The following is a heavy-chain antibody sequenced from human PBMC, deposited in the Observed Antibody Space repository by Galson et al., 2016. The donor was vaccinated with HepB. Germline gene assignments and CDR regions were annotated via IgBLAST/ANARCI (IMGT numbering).Heavy chain of an antibody. D-gene: IGHD6-13*01. CDR2: INHSGSI. V-gene: IGHV4-34*01. Sequence: SETLSLTCGVNGGSVRGYYWSWIRQPPGKGLEWIGEINHSGSINYNPSLKSRVSISVDTSKNQLSLKMNSVTAADTAVYFCARPHRSTYSISYYGVYDIWGQGTVVTVSS. CDR3: ARPHRSTYSISYYGVYDI. CDR1: GGSVRGYY. J-gene: IGHJ3*02.